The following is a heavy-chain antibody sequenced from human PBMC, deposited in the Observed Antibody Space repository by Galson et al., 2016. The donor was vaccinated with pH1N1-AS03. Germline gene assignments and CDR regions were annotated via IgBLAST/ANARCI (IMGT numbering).Heavy chain of an antibody. J-gene: IGHJ4*02. CDR2: MNPNSANT. V-gene: IGHV1-8*01. CDR3: AITSVGYGSGSYYFDY. CDR1: GYTFTTFD. D-gene: IGHD3-10*01. Sequence: SVKVSCKASGYTFTTFDINWVRLATGQGLEWMGWMNPNSANTGYAQKFQDRVTMTRNTSISTAYMELSSLRSEDTAVYYCAITSVGYGSGSYYFDYWGQGTLVTVAS.